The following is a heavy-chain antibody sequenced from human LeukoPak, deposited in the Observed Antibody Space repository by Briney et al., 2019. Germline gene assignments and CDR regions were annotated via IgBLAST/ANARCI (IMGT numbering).Heavy chain of an antibody. D-gene: IGHD3-16*01. CDR1: GFTFSSYG. Sequence: GGSLRLSCAASGFTFSSYGMHWVRQAPGKGLEWLASISFDGSNDLYGDSVEGRFTVSRDNSKNMLYLQMNRLTSEDTAVFYCARADATFVTGGGMDVWGQGTRVTVSS. CDR3: ARADATFVTGGGMDV. J-gene: IGHJ6*02. CDR2: ISFDGSND. V-gene: IGHV3-30*19.